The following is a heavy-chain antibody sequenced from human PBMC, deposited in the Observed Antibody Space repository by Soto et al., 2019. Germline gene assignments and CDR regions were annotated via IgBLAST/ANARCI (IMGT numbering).Heavy chain of an antibody. D-gene: IGHD3-16*02. Sequence: GGSLRLSCAASGGAFSNAWMSWVRQAPGKGLEWVGRILSRTDGGTTDYAAPVAGRFTISRDDSKNMVYLQMNSLRTEDTAMYYCTTYDYIWRSERYSWAYWGQGTLGTVSS. CDR2: ILSRTDGGTT. J-gene: IGHJ4*02. V-gene: IGHV3-15*01. CDR1: GGAFSNAW. CDR3: TTYDYIWRSERYSWAY.